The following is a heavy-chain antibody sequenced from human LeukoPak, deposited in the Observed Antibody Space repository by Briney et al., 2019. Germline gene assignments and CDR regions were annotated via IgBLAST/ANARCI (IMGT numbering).Heavy chain of an antibody. D-gene: IGHD5-24*01. J-gene: IGHJ3*02. CDR1: GFTFSNYG. CDR3: ARDPQLDAFDI. V-gene: IGHV3-30*02. CDR2: IRYDGNNQ. Sequence: GGSLRLSCEASGFTFSNYGMHWVRQAPGKGLERVTFIRYDGNNQYYADSVKGRFTISRDNSKNTVYMQMNSLRPEDTAVYYCARDPQLDAFDIWGQGTMVTVSS.